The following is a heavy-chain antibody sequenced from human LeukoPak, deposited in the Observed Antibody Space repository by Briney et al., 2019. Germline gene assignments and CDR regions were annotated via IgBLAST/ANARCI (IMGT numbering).Heavy chain of an antibody. J-gene: IGHJ4*02. CDR2: ISFSGSLT. D-gene: IGHD2-15*01. CDR3: AKVTEYCTGGSCYTGDY. V-gene: IGHV3-23*01. Sequence: PGGSLRLSCLASGFPLRHYAMDWVRQAPGKGLEWVSAISFSGSLTYYADSVKGRFTIPRDNSKNTLYLQMNSLRAEDTAVYYCAKVTEYCTGGSCYTGDYWGQGTLVTVSS. CDR1: GFPLRHYA.